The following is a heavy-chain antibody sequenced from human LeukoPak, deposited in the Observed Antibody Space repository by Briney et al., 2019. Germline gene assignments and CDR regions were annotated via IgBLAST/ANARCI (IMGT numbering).Heavy chain of an antibody. CDR3: ARPGHDFWSGYYWTYNWFDP. CDR2: IYYSGST. V-gene: IGHV4-59*01. D-gene: IGHD3-3*01. J-gene: IGHJ5*02. CDR1: GGSFSGYY. Sequence: SETLSLTCAVYGGSFSGYYWSWIRQPPGKGLEWIGYIYYSGSTNYNPSLKSRVTISVDTSKNQFSLKLSSVTAADTAVYYCARPGHDFWSGYYWTYNWFDPWGQGTLVTVSS.